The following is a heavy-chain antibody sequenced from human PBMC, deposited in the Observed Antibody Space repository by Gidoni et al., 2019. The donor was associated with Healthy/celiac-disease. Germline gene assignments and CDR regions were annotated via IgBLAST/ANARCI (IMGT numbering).Heavy chain of an antibody. CDR3: ARGRGGSYSFDY. CDR1: AFPFSSDC. J-gene: IGHJ4*02. V-gene: IGHV3-30*03. CDR2: ISYDGSNK. D-gene: IGHD1-26*01. Sequence: QVQLVESGGGVVQPGRSLRISCAAAAFPFSSDCMHWVRQAPGNGLEWVAVISYDGSNKYYADSVKGRFTISRDNSKNTLYLQMNSLRAEDTAVYYCARGRGGSYSFDYWGQGTLVTVSS.